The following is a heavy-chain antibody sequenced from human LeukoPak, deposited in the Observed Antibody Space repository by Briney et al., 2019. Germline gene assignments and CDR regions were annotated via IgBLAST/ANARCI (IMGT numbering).Heavy chain of an antibody. CDR2: VSYTGRT. Sequence: SETLSLTCTVSGGSLSGHYWSWIRQPPGKRLEWIGYVSYTGRTKYNPSLQSRVTISIDTSKSQFSLELTSVTSADTAVYSCARLLDNDISGDPDTFDMWGQGTTVTVSS. CDR1: GGSLSGHY. V-gene: IGHV4-59*11. CDR3: ARLLDNDISGDPDTFDM. J-gene: IGHJ3*02. D-gene: IGHD3-22*01.